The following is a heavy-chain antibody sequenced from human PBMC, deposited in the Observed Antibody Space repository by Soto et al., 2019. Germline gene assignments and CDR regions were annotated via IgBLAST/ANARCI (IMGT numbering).Heavy chain of an antibody. CDR3: AREGSGADFDY. CDR1: GFTFSSYA. V-gene: IGHV3-21*01. D-gene: IGHD3-10*01. CDR2: ISSSSSYI. Sequence: GESLKISCAASGFTFSSYAMHWVRQAPGKGLEWVSSISSSSSYIYYADSVKGRFTISRDNAKNSLYLQMNSLRAEDTAVYYCAREGSGADFDYWGQGNLVTVSS. J-gene: IGHJ4*02.